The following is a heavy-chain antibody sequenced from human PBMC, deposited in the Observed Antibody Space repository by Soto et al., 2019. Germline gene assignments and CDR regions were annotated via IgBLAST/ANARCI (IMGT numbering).Heavy chain of an antibody. D-gene: IGHD6-13*01. J-gene: IGHJ4*02. CDR2: ISGSGGTT. V-gene: IGHV3-23*01. Sequence: EVQLLESGGGLVQPGGSLRLSCAASGFTFSSYALSWVRQAPGKGLEWVSTISGSGGTTYYADSVKGRFTISRGNSENTLYLQMNSLRAEDTAGYYCARSQRGGYVFDSWGQGTLVTVSS. CDR1: GFTFSSYA. CDR3: ARSQRGGYVFDS.